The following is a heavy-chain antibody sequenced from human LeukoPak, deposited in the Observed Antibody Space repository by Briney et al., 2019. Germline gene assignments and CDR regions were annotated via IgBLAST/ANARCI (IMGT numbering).Heavy chain of an antibody. V-gene: IGHV3-48*03. J-gene: IGHJ3*01. CDR1: GFTFSSYE. Sequence: GGSLRLSCAASGFTFSSYEMNWVRQAPGKGLEWISYISSSGSTIYYADSVKGRFTISRDNSKNSLYLQMNSLRAEDTAIYYCARGVTSGGPWGQGTMVTVSS. CDR2: ISSSGSTI. D-gene: IGHD4-17*01. CDR3: ARGVTSGGP.